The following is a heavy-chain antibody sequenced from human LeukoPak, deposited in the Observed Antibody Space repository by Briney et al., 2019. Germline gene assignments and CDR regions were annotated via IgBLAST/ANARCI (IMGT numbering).Heavy chain of an antibody. CDR1: GXSISSYY. Sequence: SETLSLTCTVSGXSISSYYWSWIRQPPGKGLEWIGYIYYSGSTNYNPSLKSRVTISVDTSKNQFSLKLSSVTAADTAVYYCARGRRYYGSGSYTPVFDYWGQGTLVTVSS. J-gene: IGHJ4*02. V-gene: IGHV4-59*12. D-gene: IGHD3-10*01. CDR3: ARGRRYYGSGSYTPVFDY. CDR2: IYYSGST.